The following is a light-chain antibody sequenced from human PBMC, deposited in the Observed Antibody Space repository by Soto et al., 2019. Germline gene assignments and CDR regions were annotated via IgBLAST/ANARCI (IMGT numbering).Light chain of an antibody. CDR1: QSITSNY. CDR2: AVS. J-gene: IGKJ2*01. Sequence: EIVLTQSPGTLSLSPGERATLSCRASQSITSNYLAWYQQKPGQAPRILVYAVSGRPNGIPDRFSGSGSGTDFTLTNSRLETEDFALYYCQQYGRSPYTFGQGTQLEIK. V-gene: IGKV3-20*01. CDR3: QQYGRSPYT.